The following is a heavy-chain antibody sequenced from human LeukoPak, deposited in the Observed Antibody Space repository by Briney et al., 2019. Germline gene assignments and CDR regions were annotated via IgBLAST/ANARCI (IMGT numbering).Heavy chain of an antibody. D-gene: IGHD3-10*01. V-gene: IGHV3-74*01. Sequence: PGGSLRLSCAASGVTFSSHSMHWVPQAPGKGLVWISGISNDGTSTTYADSVKGRFTISRDNAKNTLYLQMHSLRAEDTAVYSCARGWFGPDSCGQGTLVTVSS. CDR2: ISNDGTST. CDR3: ARGWFGPDS. CDR1: GVTFSSHS. J-gene: IGHJ5*01.